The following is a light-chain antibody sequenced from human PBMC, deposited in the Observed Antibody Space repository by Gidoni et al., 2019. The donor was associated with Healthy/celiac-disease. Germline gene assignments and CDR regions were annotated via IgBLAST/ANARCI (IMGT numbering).Light chain of an antibody. CDR1: QSVSSN. CDR2: GAS. Sequence: EIVMPQSPSTLSVSPGERATISCKASQSVSSNLAWYQQKPGKAPRLLIYGASNRATGIPARFSGSGSGTDFTLTISSLQSEDFAVDYCQQYDNWPRTFGQGTKVEIK. V-gene: IGKV3-15*01. J-gene: IGKJ1*01. CDR3: QQYDNWPRT.